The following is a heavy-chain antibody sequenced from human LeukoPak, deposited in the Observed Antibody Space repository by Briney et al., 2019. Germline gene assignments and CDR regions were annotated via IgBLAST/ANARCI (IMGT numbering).Heavy chain of an antibody. D-gene: IGHD3-22*01. Sequence: GASLKISCKGSGYSFTSYWIGWVRQLPGKGLEWMGIIYPGDSDTRYSPSFQGQVTISADKSISTAYLQWSSLKASDTAMYYCARGSLGSRGYPYYFDYWGQGTLVTVAS. CDR1: GYSFTSYW. J-gene: IGHJ4*02. CDR3: ARGSLGSRGYPYYFDY. V-gene: IGHV5-51*01. CDR2: IYPGDSDT.